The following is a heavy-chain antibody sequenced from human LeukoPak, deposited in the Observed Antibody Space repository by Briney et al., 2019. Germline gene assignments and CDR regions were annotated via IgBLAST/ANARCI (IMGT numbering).Heavy chain of an antibody. CDR1: GGSISSYY. CDR2: IYYSGST. J-gene: IGHJ6*02. V-gene: IGHV4-59*01. Sequence: SETLSLTCTVSGGSISSYYWSWIRQPPGKGLEWIGYIYYSGSTNCNPSLKSRVTISVDTSKNQFSLKLSSVTAADTAVYYCARDSSLHYDILTGYTPRYGMDVWGQGTTVTVSS. D-gene: IGHD3-9*01. CDR3: ARDSSLHYDILTGYTPRYGMDV.